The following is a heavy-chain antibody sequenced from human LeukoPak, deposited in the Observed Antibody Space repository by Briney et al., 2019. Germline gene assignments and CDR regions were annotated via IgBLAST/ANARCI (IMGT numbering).Heavy chain of an antibody. D-gene: IGHD5-24*01. CDR3: ARGARAGYNLEPFDY. J-gene: IGHJ4*02. CDR2: IYYSGST. V-gene: IGHV4-59*08. CDR1: GGSISSYY. Sequence: SETLSPTCTVSGGSISSYYWSWIRQPPGKGLEWIGYIYYSGSTKYNPSLKSRVTISVDTSMNQFSLKLRSVTAADTAVYYCARGARAGYNLEPFDYWGQGTLVTVSS.